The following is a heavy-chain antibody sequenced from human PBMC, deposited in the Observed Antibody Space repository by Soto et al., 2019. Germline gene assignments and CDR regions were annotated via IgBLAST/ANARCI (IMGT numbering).Heavy chain of an antibody. J-gene: IGHJ6*02. CDR2: IYYSGST. CDR1: GYSISSGYY. Sequence: SETLSLTCAVSGYSISSGYYWGWIRQPPGKGLEWIGYIYYSGSTNYNPSLKSRVTISVDTSKNQFSLKLSSVTAADTAVYYCATFPAPHHYYYGMDVWGQGTTVTVSS. CDR3: ATFPAPHHYYYGMDV. D-gene: IGHD2-2*01. V-gene: IGHV4-61*01.